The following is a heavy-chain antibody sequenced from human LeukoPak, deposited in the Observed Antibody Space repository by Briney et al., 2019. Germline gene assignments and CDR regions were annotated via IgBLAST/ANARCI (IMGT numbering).Heavy chain of an antibody. V-gene: IGHV3-15*01. Sequence: PGGSLRLSCAASGFTFSNAWMSWVRQAPGKGLEWVGSIKNKSDGRTNDYAAHGKGRFTISRNDSNNTLYLQMNSLKTEDTAVYYCTTPPCRWVSIHRWGQGTLVTVSS. CDR2: IKNKSDGRTN. J-gene: IGHJ4*02. D-gene: IGHD3-3*02. CDR3: TTPPCRWVSIHR. CDR1: GFTFSNAW.